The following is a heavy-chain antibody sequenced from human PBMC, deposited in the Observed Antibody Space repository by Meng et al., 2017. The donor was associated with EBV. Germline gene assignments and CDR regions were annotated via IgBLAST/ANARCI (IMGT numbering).Heavy chain of an antibody. Sequence: QLPLSESGPGLGTPPGTPSRTCPVSGGFISSISYYWGWFRRPPGRGLGWIGEIYYGGSTYYNPSLKRRVTISVDTSKNQFSLKLSLVTAADTAVYYCASLGAYSSGPFDYWGQGTLVTVFS. V-gene: IGHV4-39*07. J-gene: IGHJ4*02. CDR3: ASLGAYSSGPFDY. CDR1: GGFISSISYY. D-gene: IGHD3-22*01. CDR2: IYYGGST.